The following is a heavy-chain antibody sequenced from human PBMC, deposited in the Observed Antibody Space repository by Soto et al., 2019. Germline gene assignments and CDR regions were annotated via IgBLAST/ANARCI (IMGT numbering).Heavy chain of an antibody. Sequence: ETLSLTCTVSGGSISSSSYYWGWIRQPPGKGQEWIGSIYYSGSTYYNPSLKSRVTISVDTSKNQFSLKLSSVTAADTAVYYCARPSTVVTPGGYFDLWGRGTLVTVSS. CDR2: IYYSGST. J-gene: IGHJ2*01. CDR1: GGSISSSSYY. D-gene: IGHD2-21*02. V-gene: IGHV4-39*01. CDR3: ARPSTVVTPGGYFDL.